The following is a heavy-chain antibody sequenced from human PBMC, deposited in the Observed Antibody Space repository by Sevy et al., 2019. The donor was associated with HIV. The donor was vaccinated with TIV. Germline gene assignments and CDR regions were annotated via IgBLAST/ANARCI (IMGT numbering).Heavy chain of an antibody. V-gene: IGHV3-48*01. CDR2: ISDSSATI. Sequence: GGSLRLSCVASGFSYSMNWVRQAPGKGLEWVSDISDSSATIHYAASVKGRFTISRDNSKNSLYLQMNTLRAEDTAVYYCASQRGGYERLYYFDSWGQGTLVTVSS. CDR1: GFSYS. CDR3: ASQRGGYERLYYFDS. D-gene: IGHD5-12*01. J-gene: IGHJ4*02.